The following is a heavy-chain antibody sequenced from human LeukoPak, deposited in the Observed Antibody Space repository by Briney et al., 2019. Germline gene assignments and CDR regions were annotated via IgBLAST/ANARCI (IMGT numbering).Heavy chain of an antibody. V-gene: IGHV3-30*02. CDR2: IRYDGSNK. CDR3: AKAIHTSSSGVVDY. Sequence: GGFLRLSCAASGFTFSNYAMHWVRQAPGKGLEWVTFIRYDGSNKYYAESVKGRFTISRDNSKNTLYLQMNNLRPEDTAVYYCAKAIHTSSSGVVDYWGQGTLVTVSS. CDR1: GFTFSNYA. J-gene: IGHJ4*02. D-gene: IGHD6-6*01.